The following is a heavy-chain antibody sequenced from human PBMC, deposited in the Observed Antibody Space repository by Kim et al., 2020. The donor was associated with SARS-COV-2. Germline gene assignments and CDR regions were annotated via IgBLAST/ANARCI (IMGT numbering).Heavy chain of an antibody. CDR1: GGSLSSSNW. D-gene: IGHD6-13*01. J-gene: IGHJ4*02. V-gene: IGHV4-4*02. Sequence: SETLSLTCAVSGGSLSSSNWWSWVRQPPGKGLEWIGEIYHSGSTNYNPSLKSRVTISVDTSKNQFSLKLSSVTAADTAVYYCALPAPGIAAAGTLDYFDYWGQGTLVTVS. CDR3: ALPAPGIAAAGTLDYFDY. CDR2: IYHSGST.